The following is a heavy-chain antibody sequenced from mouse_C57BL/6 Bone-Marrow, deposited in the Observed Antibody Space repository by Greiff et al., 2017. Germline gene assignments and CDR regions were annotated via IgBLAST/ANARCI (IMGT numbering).Heavy chain of an antibody. D-gene: IGHD2-4*01. V-gene: IGHV1-64*01. CDR2: IHPNSGST. J-gene: IGHJ1*03. CDR1: GYTFTSYW. CDR3: ARERLRREYFDV. Sequence: VQLQQPGAELVKPGASVKLSCKASGYTFTSYWMHWVKQRPGQGLEWIGMIHPNSGSTNYNEKFKSKATLTVDKSSSTAYMQLSSLTSEDSAVYYCARERLRREYFDVWGTGTTVTVSS.